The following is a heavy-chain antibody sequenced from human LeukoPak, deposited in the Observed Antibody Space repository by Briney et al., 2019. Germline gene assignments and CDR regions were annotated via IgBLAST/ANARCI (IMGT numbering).Heavy chain of an antibody. CDR3: AIGPYCSSSSCLPFDY. CDR1: GFTFNTYS. D-gene: IGHD2-2*01. V-gene: IGHV3-48*02. J-gene: IGHJ4*02. CDR2: ISSSSTTK. Sequence: PGGSLRLSCAASGFTFNTYSMNWVRQAPGKGLEWVSYISSSSTTKKYADSVKGRFTISRDNAKNSLYLQMNSLRDEDTAVYYCAIGPYCSSSSCLPFDYWGQGTLVTVSS.